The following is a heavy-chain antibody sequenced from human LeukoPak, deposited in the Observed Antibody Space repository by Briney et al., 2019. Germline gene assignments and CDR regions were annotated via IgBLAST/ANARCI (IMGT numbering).Heavy chain of an antibody. V-gene: IGHV1-69*04. Sequence: SVKVSCKASGGTFSSYAISWVRQAPRQGLEWMGRIIPILGIANYAQKFQGRVTITADKSTSTAYMELSSLRPEDTAMYYCAKDSMASLRFLEWLTGYFDYWGQGAVVTVSS. CDR2: IIPILGIA. CDR1: GGTFSSYA. D-gene: IGHD3-3*01. J-gene: IGHJ4*02. CDR3: AKDSMASLRFLEWLTGYFDY.